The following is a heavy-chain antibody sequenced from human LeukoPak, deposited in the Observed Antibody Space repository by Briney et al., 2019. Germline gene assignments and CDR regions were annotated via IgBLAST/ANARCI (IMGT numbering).Heavy chain of an antibody. J-gene: IGHJ4*02. V-gene: IGHV3-30-3*01. CDR2: ISYDGSNK. Sequence: GGSLRLSCAASGFTVSSNYMSWVRQAPGKGLEWVAVISYDGSNKYYADSVKGRFTISRDNSKNTLYLQMNSLRAEDTAVYYCARVHSGLWGQGTLVTVSS. CDR3: ARVHSGL. CDR1: GFTVSSNY. D-gene: IGHD1-26*01.